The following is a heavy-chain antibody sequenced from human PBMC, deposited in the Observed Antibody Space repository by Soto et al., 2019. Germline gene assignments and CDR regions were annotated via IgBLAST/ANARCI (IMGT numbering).Heavy chain of an antibody. CDR2: IWYDGSNK. CDR1: GFTFSSYG. J-gene: IGHJ3*02. V-gene: IGHV3-33*01. Sequence: QVQLVESGGGVVQPGRSLRLSCAASGFTFSSYGMHWVRQAPGKGLEWVAVIWYDGSNKYYADSVKGRFTISRDNSKNTLYLQMNSLRAEDTAVYYCASSLAYCGGDCYPGAFDIWGQGTMVTVSS. CDR3: ASSLAYCGGDCYPGAFDI. D-gene: IGHD2-21*02.